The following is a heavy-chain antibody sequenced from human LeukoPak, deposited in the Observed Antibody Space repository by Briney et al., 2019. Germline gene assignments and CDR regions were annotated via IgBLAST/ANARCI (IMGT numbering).Heavy chain of an antibody. CDR2: ISSSGSTI. J-gene: IGHJ4*02. D-gene: IGHD5-24*01. Sequence: GGSLRLSCAASGFTFSSYEMNWVRQAPGKGLEWVSYISSSGSTIYYADSVKGRFTISRDNAKNSLYLQMNSLRAEDTAVYYCASWEMATTTGFDYWGQGTLVIVSS. CDR1: GFTFSSYE. CDR3: ASWEMATTTGFDY. V-gene: IGHV3-48*03.